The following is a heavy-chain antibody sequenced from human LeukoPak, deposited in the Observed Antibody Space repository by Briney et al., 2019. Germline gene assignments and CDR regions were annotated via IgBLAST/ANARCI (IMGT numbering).Heavy chain of an antibody. CDR3: AKWGDYDVLTGYYVPDY. J-gene: IGHJ4*02. V-gene: IGHV3-23*01. CDR1: GFTFSNYA. D-gene: IGHD3-9*01. Sequence: GGSLRLSCAASGFTFSNYAMSWVRQAPGEGLEWVSAILGSGGSTYYADSVKGRFTVSRDNSKSTLYLQMNSLRAEDTALYYCAKWGDYDVLTGYYVPDYWGQGTLVTVSS. CDR2: ILGSGGST.